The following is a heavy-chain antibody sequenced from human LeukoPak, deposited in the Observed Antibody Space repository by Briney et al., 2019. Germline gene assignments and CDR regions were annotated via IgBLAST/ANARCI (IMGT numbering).Heavy chain of an antibody. D-gene: IGHD5-18*01. CDR1: GYTFTSYD. CDR3: ARGPIQLWLRLGYYYYYMDV. J-gene: IGHJ6*03. V-gene: IGHV1-8*03. Sequence: GASVKVSCKSSGYTFTSYDINWVRQATGQGLEWMGWMNPNSGNTGYAQKFQGRVTITRNTSISTAYMELSSLRSEDTAVYDCARGPIQLWLRLGYYYYYMDVWGKGTTVTVSS. CDR2: MNPNSGNT.